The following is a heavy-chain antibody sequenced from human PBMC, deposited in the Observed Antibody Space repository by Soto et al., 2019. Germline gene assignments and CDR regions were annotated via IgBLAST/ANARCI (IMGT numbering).Heavy chain of an antibody. Sequence: ASVKVSCKVSGYTLTELSMHWVRQAPGKGLEWMGGLDPEDGETIYAQKFQGRVTMTEDTSTDTAYMELSSLRSEDTAVYYCATDYSGYSSGWYFLDGMDVWGQGTTVTVSS. J-gene: IGHJ6*02. CDR1: GYTLTELS. CDR3: ATDYSGYSSGWYFLDGMDV. V-gene: IGHV1-24*01. CDR2: LDPEDGET. D-gene: IGHD6-19*01.